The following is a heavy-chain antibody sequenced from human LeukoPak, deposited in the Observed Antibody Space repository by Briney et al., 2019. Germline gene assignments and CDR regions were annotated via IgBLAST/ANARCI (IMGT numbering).Heavy chain of an antibody. V-gene: IGHV2-70*11. J-gene: IGHJ2*01. CDR2: IDWDDDK. CDR1: GFSLSTSGMC. Sequence: SGPTLVNPTQTLTLTCTFSGFSLSTSGMCVSWIRQPPGKALEWLARIDWDDDKYYSTSLKTRLTISKDTSKNQVVLTMTNMDPVDTATYYCARLVGATSSLDQAGHWYFDLWGRGTLVTVSS. D-gene: IGHD1-26*01. CDR3: ARLVGATSSLDQAGHWYFDL.